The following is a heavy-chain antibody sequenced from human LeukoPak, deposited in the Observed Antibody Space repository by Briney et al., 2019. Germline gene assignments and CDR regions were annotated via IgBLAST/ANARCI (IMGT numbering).Heavy chain of an antibody. J-gene: IGHJ4*02. D-gene: IGHD2-21*02. CDR3: AREGSYCVGGDCYSFDF. CDR2: MHAGNGNT. Sequence: ASLKVSCKASGYRFISHYIHWVRQSPGQGPEWLGWMHAGNGNTRYPEKFEGRVTMTRDTSTNTAYLDLSTLTSDDTAVYYCAREGSYCVGGDCYSFDFWGQGTLVTVSS. CDR1: GYRFISHY. V-gene: IGHV1-2*02.